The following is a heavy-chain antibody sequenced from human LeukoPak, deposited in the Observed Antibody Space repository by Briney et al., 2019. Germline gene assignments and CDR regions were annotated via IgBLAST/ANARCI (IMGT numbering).Heavy chain of an antibody. CDR2: ISSSSSYI. D-gene: IGHD1-26*01. V-gene: IGHV3-21*01. J-gene: IGHJ4*02. Sequence: GGSLRLSCAASGFTFSSYSMNWVRQAPGKGLEWVSSISSSSSYIYYADSVKGRFTISRDNAKNSLYLQMNSLRTEDTAVYYCARGAESGSYYYWGQGTLVTVSS. CDR3: ARGAESGSYYY. CDR1: GFTFSSYS.